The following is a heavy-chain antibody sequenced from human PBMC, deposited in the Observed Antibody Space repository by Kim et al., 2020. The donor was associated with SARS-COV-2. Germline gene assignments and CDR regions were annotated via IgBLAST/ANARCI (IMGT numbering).Heavy chain of an antibody. D-gene: IGHD4-17*01. V-gene: IGHV1-3*01. CDR3: ARDPLFYGGNPGDYFDY. CDR1: GYTFSGHV. CDR2: INAGNGNT. J-gene: IGHJ4*02. Sequence: ASVKVSCKASGYTFSGHVMHWVRQAPGQRLEWMGWINAGNGNTKYSQKSQVRVTLTRDTSASTAYMELRSLRSEDTAIYYCARDPLFYGGNPGDYFDYWGQGTLVTVSS.